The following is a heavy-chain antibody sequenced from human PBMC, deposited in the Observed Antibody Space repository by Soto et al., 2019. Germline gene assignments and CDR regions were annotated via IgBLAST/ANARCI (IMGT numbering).Heavy chain of an antibody. V-gene: IGHV5-51*01. Sequence: GESLKISCKGSGYSFTSYWIGWVRQMPGKGLEWMGIIYPGDSNTRYSPSLQGQVTISVDKSISTAYLQWSSLKATDTAMYYCARHAYDFWSGHLNPRYYYGMDVWGQGTTVTVSS. J-gene: IGHJ6*02. CDR3: ARHAYDFWSGHLNPRYYYGMDV. CDR1: GYSFTSYW. D-gene: IGHD3-3*01. CDR2: IYPGDSNT.